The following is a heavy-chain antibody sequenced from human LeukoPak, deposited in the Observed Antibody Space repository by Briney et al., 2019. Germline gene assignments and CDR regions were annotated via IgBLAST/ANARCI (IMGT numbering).Heavy chain of an antibody. J-gene: IGHJ3*02. CDR1: GGSISSSSYY. D-gene: IGHD3-9*01. Sequence: SETLSLTCTVSGGSISSSSYYWGWIRQPPGKGLEWIGSIYYSGSTYYNPSLKSRVTISVDTSKNQFSPKLSSVTAADTAVYYCARPRARYFDWLLYVDAFDIWGQGTMVTVSS. CDR3: ARPRARYFDWLLYVDAFDI. CDR2: IYYSGST. V-gene: IGHV4-39*01.